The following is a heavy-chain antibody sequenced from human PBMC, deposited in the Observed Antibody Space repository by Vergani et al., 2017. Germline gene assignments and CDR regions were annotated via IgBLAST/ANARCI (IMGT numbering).Heavy chain of an antibody. CDR2: INPNSGGT. D-gene: IGHD5-24*01. J-gene: IGHJ2*01. V-gene: IGHV1-2*04. CDR1: GYTFTGYY. CDR3: ATHSGVGRWLQTWYFDL. Sequence: QVQLVQSGAEVKKPGASVKVSCKASGYTFTGYYMHWVRQAPGQGLEWMGWINPNSGGTNYAQKFQGWVTMTRDTSISTAYMELSRLRSDDTPVYYCATHSGVGRWLQTWYFDLWGRGTLVTVSS.